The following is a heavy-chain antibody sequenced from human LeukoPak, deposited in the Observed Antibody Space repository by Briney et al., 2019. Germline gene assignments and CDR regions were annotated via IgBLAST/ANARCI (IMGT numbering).Heavy chain of an antibody. D-gene: IGHD3-22*01. CDR1: GFTFSFYA. Sequence: PGGSLRLSCAVSGFTFSFYAMHWVRQAPGKGLEWVAVILFHGSNKYYADSVKGRFTISRDNAKNSLYLQMNSLRAEATAVYYCARDSGYYGLAFDYWGQGTLVTVSS. CDR2: ILFHGSNK. CDR3: ARDSGYYGLAFDY. V-gene: IGHV3-30*04. J-gene: IGHJ4*02.